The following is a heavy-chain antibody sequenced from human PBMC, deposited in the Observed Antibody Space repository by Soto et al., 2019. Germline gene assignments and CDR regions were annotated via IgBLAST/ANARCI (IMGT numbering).Heavy chain of an antibody. CDR3: ARGKPSGYRFGPRNFFYYGLDV. CDR1: SASLGDNY. D-gene: IGHD5-18*01. J-gene: IGHJ6*02. Sequence: SETLSLTCAVFSASLGDNYWAWIRQSPDKGLEWIGEVHPSGSTDYNPSLESRLTLSLDTSKNQFSLKVASVTAADTAVYFCARGKPSGYRFGPRNFFYYGLDVWGPGTTVTVSS. V-gene: IGHV4-34*01. CDR2: VHPSGST.